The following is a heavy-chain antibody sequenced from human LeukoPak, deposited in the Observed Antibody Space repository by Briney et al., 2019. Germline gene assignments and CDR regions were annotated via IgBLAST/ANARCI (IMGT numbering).Heavy chain of an antibody. V-gene: IGHV1-69*06. J-gene: IGHJ6*04. D-gene: IGHD2-2*01. Sequence: SVKVSCKASGGTFSSYAISWVRQAPGQGLEWMGGIIPIFGTANYAQKFQGRVTITADKSTGTAYMELSSLRSEDTAVYYCARASTSYAPAFYGMDVWGKGTTVTVSS. CDR3: ARASTSYAPAFYGMDV. CDR1: GGTFSSYA. CDR2: IIPIFGTA.